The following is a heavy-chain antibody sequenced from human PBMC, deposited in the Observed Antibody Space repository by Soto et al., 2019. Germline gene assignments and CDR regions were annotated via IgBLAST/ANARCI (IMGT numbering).Heavy chain of an antibody. CDR2: ISGSGGST. CDR1: GFTFSSYA. D-gene: IGHD3-3*01. V-gene: IGHV3-23*01. Sequence: GGSLRLSCAASGFTFSSYAMSWVRQAPGKGLEWVSAISGSGGSTYYADSVKGRFTISRDNSKNTLYLQMNSLRAEDTAVYYCAKDLIRKRKYYDFWSGWHRGFDPWGQGTLVTVSS. J-gene: IGHJ5*02. CDR3: AKDLIRKRKYYDFWSGWHRGFDP.